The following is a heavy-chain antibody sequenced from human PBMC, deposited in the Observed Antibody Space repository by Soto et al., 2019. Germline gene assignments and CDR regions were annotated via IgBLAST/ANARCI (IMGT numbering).Heavy chain of an antibody. Sequence: QVQLVQSGAEVKKPGASVKVSCKASGYTFNFYGITWVRQAPGQGLEWMGWISGFNGNTNYAADLRGRVTMTTDTSTSTAYMELRGLRSDDTAVYYCARIGVSSGHESPDFDSWGQGTVVTVSS. CDR1: GYTFNFYG. CDR2: ISGFNGNT. V-gene: IGHV1-18*01. D-gene: IGHD3-16*01. J-gene: IGHJ4*02. CDR3: ARIGVSSGHESPDFDS.